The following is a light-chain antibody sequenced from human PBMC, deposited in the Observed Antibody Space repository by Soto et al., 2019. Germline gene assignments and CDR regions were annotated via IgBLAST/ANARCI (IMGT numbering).Light chain of an antibody. J-gene: IGKJ3*01. CDR3: QRYGGTPYT. CDR1: QDFSDY. Sequence: DIKMTQSPSSLSASIGDRVTITCGASQDFSDYLAWYQQKPGKVPNLLIYVDSILQSGVPSRFSGSGSGTEFTLTISSLQSEDVASYYCQRYGGTPYTFGPGTKVDIK. CDR2: VDS. V-gene: IGKV1-27*01.